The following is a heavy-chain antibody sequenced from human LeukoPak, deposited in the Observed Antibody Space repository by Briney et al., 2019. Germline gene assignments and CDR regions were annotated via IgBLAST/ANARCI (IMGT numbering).Heavy chain of an antibody. CDR1: GFIFSDYY. CDR3: ARDLSYFDY. V-gene: IGHV3-11*05. CDR2: ISSRSSDA. Sequence: GGSLRLACEVSGFIFSDYYMSWIRQAPGKGLEWVSYISSRSSDANYAASVKDRFTISRDNARNSVYLQMNSLRAEDTAVYYRARDLSYFDYWGRGTPVTVSS. J-gene: IGHJ4*02.